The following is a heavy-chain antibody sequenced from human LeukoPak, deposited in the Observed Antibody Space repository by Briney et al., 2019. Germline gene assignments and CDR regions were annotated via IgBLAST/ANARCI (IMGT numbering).Heavy chain of an antibody. CDR1: GFTFSSYS. CDR2: ISSSSSYI. Sequence: GGSLRLSCAASGFTFSSYSMNWVRQAPGKGLEWVSSISSSSSYIYYADSVKGRFTISRDNAKNSLYLQMNSLRAEDTAVYYCARDPYYYDSSGYYGYYYYGMDVWGQGTTVTV. J-gene: IGHJ6*02. V-gene: IGHV3-21*01. D-gene: IGHD3-22*01. CDR3: ARDPYYYDSSGYYGYYYYGMDV.